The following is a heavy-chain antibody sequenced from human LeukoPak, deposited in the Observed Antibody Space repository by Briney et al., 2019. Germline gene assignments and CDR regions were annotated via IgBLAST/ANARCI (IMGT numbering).Heavy chain of an antibody. Sequence: GGSLRLSCAASGFTFSSYSMNWVRQAPGKGLEWVSSISSSSSYIYYADSVKGRFTISRDNAKNSLYLKINSLRAEDTAVYYCARDSYGDYERYYYGMDVWVQGTTVTVSS. J-gene: IGHJ6*02. CDR3: ARDSYGDYERYYYGMDV. D-gene: IGHD4-17*01. V-gene: IGHV3-21*01. CDR1: GFTFSSYS. CDR2: ISSSSSYI.